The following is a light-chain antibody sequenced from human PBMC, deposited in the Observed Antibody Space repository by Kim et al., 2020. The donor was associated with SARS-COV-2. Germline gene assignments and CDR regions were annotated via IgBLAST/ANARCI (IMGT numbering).Light chain of an antibody. Sequence: GHSGTFPCSRSTSHIGIKPVHLYQQAPGAAPTLLFYTNNQRPSGVPDRFSASKSGTSASLAISGLQSEDEADYYCVAWDDSLNGLVFGGGTQLTVL. CDR2: TNN. V-gene: IGLV1-44*01. CDR3: VAWDDSLNGLV. CDR1: TSHIGIKP. J-gene: IGLJ3*02.